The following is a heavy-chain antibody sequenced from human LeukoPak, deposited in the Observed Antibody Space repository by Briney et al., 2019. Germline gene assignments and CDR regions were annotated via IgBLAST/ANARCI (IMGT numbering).Heavy chain of an antibody. CDR1: GGSFSGYY. J-gene: IGHJ6*03. D-gene: IGHD3-10*01. CDR3: ATIDYYGSGSYDGAFGYYYYYMDV. CDR2: IYTSGST. V-gene: IGHV4-59*10. Sequence: SETLSLTCAVYGGSFSGYYWSWIRQPAGKGLEWIGRIYTSGSTNYNPSLKSRVTISVDTSKNQFSLKLSSVTAADTAVYYCATIDYYGSGSYDGAFGYYYYYMDVWGKGTTVTISS.